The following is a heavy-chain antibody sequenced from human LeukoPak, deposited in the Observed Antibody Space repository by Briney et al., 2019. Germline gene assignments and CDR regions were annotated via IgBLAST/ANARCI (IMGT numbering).Heavy chain of an antibody. V-gene: IGHV1-3*01. CDR3: VGGSLGY. CDR2: ITVASGNT. CDR1: GYTFITSS. J-gene: IGHJ4*02. Sequence: ASVKVSCKTLGYTFITSSIYWVRQAPGQRLEWLGWITVASGNTRYSGNLQGRVTLTRDTSANTAYMELRNLKFEDTAVYYCVGGSLGYWGQGTLVTVSP.